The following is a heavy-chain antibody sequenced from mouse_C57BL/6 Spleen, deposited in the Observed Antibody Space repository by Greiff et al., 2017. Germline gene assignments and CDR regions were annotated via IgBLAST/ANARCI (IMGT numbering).Heavy chain of an antibody. Sequence: QVQLQESGPGLLQPSPTLSLSCSFSGFSLSTSNMGIGWLRQPSGKGLEWLAHIWWNDDKYYNPFLKSRLTISKDTSNNPVFLKITSVDTADTATYYGDQRAECYAPWFAYWGQGTLVTVSA. D-gene: IGHD6-5*01. J-gene: IGHJ3*01. CDR2: IWWNDDK. V-gene: IGHV8-5*01. CDR1: GFSLSTSNMG. CDR3: DQRAECYAPWFAY.